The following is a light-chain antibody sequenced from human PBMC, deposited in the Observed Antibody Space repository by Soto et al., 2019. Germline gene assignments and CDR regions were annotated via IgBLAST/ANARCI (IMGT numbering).Light chain of an antibody. J-gene: IGLJ2*01. CDR2: EVS. CDR3: SSYTSSSTVV. Sequence: QSVLTQPASVSGSPGQPITISCTGTSSDVGGYNYVSWYQQHPGKAPKLMIYEVSNRPSGVSNRFSGSKSGNTASLTISGLQAEDEADYYSSSYTSSSTVVFGGGTKLTVL. CDR1: SSDVGGYNY. V-gene: IGLV2-14*01.